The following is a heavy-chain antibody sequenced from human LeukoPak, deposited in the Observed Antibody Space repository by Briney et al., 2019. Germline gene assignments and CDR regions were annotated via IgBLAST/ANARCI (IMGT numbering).Heavy chain of an antibody. CDR1: GGSFSGYY. V-gene: IGHV4-34*01. CDR3: GRGGYDFWSGYSDY. J-gene: IGHJ4*02. D-gene: IGHD3-3*01. CDR2: INHSGST. Sequence: PSETLSLTCAVYGGSFSGYYWSWIRQPPGKGLEWIGEINHSGSTNYNPSLKSRVTISVDTSKNQFSLKLSSVTAADTAVYYCGRGGYDFWSGYSDYWGQGTLVTVSS.